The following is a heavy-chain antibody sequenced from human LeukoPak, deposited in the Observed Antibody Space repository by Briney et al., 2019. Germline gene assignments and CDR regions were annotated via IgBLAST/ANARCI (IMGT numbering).Heavy chain of an antibody. CDR2: INPSGGST. J-gene: IGHJ5*02. Sequence: ASVKVSCKASGYTFTSYYMHWVRQAPGQGLEWMGIINPSGGSTSYAQKFQGRVTMTRAMSTSTVYMELSSLRSEDTAVYYCARDSTVRSFLEWLSKPSNWFDPWGQGTLVTVSS. V-gene: IGHV1-46*01. D-gene: IGHD3-3*01. CDR1: GYTFTSYY. CDR3: ARDSTVRSFLEWLSKPSNWFDP.